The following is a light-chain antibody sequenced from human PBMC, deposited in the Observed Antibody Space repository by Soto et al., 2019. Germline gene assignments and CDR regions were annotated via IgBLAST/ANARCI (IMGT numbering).Light chain of an antibody. CDR1: QSLSSSY. CDR2: GAS. J-gene: IGKJ5*01. V-gene: IGKV3-20*01. Sequence: IVLPQSPGTLSLSPGARATLSCRASQSLSSSYLAWYQQKPGQTPRRLLYGASSRPTGSPDRFSGSGSGTDFTPTTSRLEHADVAVYYCQQYGSSPITFGQGTRLEIK. CDR3: QQYGSSPIT.